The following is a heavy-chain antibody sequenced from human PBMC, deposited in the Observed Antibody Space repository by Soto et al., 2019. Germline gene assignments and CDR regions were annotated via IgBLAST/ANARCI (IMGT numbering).Heavy chain of an antibody. D-gene: IGHD6-13*01. CDR3: ARTIAAAGTHNWFDP. J-gene: IGHJ5*02. CDR2: INPSGGST. CDR1: GYAFTNYY. V-gene: IGHV1-46*01. Sequence: VASVKVSCKASGYAFTNYYMHWVRQAPGQGLEWMGIINPSGGSTSYAQKFQGRVTMTRDTSTSTVYMELSSLRSEDTAVYYCARTIAAAGTHNWFDPWGQGTLVTVSS.